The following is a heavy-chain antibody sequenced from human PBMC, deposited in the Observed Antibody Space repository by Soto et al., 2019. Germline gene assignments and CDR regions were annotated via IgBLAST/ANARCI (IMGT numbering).Heavy chain of an antibody. J-gene: IGHJ5*02. V-gene: IGHV1-3*01. Sequence: ASVKVSCKASGYTFTSYAMHWVRQAPGQRLEWMGWINAGNGNTKYSRKFQGRVTITRDTSASTAYMELSSLRSEDTAVYYCARVPYYYDSSGTTYAPNWFDPWGQGTLVTVSS. CDR1: GYTFTSYA. D-gene: IGHD3-22*01. CDR2: INAGNGNT. CDR3: ARVPYYYDSSGTTYAPNWFDP.